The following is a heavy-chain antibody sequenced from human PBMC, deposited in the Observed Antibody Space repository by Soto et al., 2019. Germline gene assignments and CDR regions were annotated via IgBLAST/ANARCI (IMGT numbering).Heavy chain of an antibody. CDR2: ISSSGSST. D-gene: IGHD4-17*01. CDR1: GFTFNNYA. Sequence: EVHLLESGGGLVQPGGSLRLSCAASGFTFNNYAMSWVRQAPEKGLEWVSAISSSGSSTYYADSVKGRFTISRDNSKNTLYLQMNSLRAEDTAVYYCAKNRVSHGDYVVDYWGQGTLVTVSS. V-gene: IGHV3-23*01. J-gene: IGHJ4*02. CDR3: AKNRVSHGDYVVDY.